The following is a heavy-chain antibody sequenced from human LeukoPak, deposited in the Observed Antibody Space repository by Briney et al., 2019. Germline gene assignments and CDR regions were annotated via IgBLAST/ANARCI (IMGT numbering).Heavy chain of an antibody. J-gene: IGHJ4*02. CDR1: GFTFSSYG. V-gene: IGHV3-30*02. CDR3: AKGQLGYCSSISCYLLDY. CDR2: IRYDGSHK. Sequence: GGSLRLSCAASGFTFSSYGMLWVRQAPGKGLQWVAFIRYDGSHKYHVDSVKDRFSISRDDSKNTLYLQMNSLRPEDTAVYYCAKGQLGYCSSISCYLLDYWGQGALVTVSS. D-gene: IGHD2-2*01.